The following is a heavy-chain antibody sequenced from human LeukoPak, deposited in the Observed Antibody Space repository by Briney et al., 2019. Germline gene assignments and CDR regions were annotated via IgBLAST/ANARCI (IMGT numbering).Heavy chain of an antibody. D-gene: IGHD4-17*01. Sequence: GGCLRLSCAASGFTFSSYTMNWVGQPPGKGLEGVASISGSSSKIYYSDPVKGRFTISRDNAKATIYLQMNSLRADDTAVYYCARDAYGDYGFDYWGQGILVTVSS. CDR1: GFTFSSYT. CDR2: ISGSSSKI. V-gene: IGHV3-21*01. CDR3: ARDAYGDYGFDY. J-gene: IGHJ4*02.